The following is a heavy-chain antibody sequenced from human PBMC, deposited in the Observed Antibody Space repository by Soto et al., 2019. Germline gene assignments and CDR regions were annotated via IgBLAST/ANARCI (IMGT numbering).Heavy chain of an antibody. CDR2: ISSSSSTI. Sequence: EVQLVESGGGLVQPGGSLRLSCAASGFTFSSYSMNWFRQAPGKGLEWVSYISSSSSTIYYADSVKGRFTISRDNAKNSLYLQMNSLRADETAVYYCARNDILTGYYMSWYFDLWGRGTLVTVSS. D-gene: IGHD3-9*01. CDR1: GFTFSSYS. V-gene: IGHV3-48*01. J-gene: IGHJ2*01. CDR3: ARNDILTGYYMSWYFDL.